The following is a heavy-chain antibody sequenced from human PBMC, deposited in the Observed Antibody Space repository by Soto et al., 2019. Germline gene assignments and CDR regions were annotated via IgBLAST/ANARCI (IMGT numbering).Heavy chain of an antibody. CDR2: ISYDGGNK. Sequence: PGGSLRLSCAASGFTFSSYGMHWVRQAPGKGLEWVAVISYDGGNKYYADSVKGRFTISRDNSKNTLYLQMNSLRAEDTAVYYCAKDRRVTVGDYYYGMDVWGQGTTVTVSS. J-gene: IGHJ6*02. V-gene: IGHV3-30*18. CDR1: GFTFSSYG. CDR3: AKDRRVTVGDYYYGMDV. D-gene: IGHD3-16*01.